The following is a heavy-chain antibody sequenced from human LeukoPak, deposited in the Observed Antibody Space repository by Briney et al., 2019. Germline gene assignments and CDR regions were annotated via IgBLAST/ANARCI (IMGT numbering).Heavy chain of an antibody. CDR1: GGSIRSSSDL. CDR2: IHYSGST. CDR3: ATLKRSTPNWFDP. J-gene: IGHJ5*02. Sequence: SETLSLTCTVSGGSIRSSSDLWGWIRQPPGKGLEWIGSIHYSGSTNYNPSLRSRVTISVDTSKNQFSLKLSSVTAADTAVYYCATLKRSTPNWFDPWGQGILVTVSS. V-gene: IGHV4-39*01.